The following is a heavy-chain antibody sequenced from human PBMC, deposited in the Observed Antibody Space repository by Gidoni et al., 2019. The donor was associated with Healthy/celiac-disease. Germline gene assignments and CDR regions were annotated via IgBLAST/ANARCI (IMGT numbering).Heavy chain of an antibody. D-gene: IGHD2-2*01. CDR3: ARRGSTSCPED. V-gene: IGHV5-51*01. Sequence: EVQLVQSGAELIKLGESLNLSCKGPGYSFTSYWIGWVRQMPGKGLEWMRIIYPGDSDTRYSPSFQGQVTIAADKSISTADLQWSSLKASDTAMYYCARRGSTSCPEDWGQGTLVTVSS. CDR2: IYPGDSDT. CDR1: GYSFTSYW. J-gene: IGHJ4*02.